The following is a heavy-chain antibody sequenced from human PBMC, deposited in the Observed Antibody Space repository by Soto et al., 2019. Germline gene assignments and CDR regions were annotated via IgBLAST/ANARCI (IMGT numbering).Heavy chain of an antibody. J-gene: IGHJ5*02. CDR3: ARHLGYCSTTTCYPYFDP. V-gene: IGHV4-59*08. D-gene: IGHD2-2*01. CDR1: GGSISSFY. Sequence: QVQLQESGPGLVKPSETLSLTCTVSGGSISSFYWSWIRQPPGKGLEWIGYIYYSGNTNYNPSLKSRVTISVDTSKNQFSLKLSSVTAADTAVYYCARHLGYCSTTTCYPYFDPWGQGTLVTVSS. CDR2: IYYSGNT.